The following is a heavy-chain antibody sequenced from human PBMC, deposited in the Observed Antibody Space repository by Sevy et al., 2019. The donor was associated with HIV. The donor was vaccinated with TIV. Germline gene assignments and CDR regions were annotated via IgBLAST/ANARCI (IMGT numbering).Heavy chain of an antibody. Sequence: GGSLRLSCAASGFTFSSYAMSWVRQPPGKGLGWVATFSFGCGKINYADSVKGRFTISGDNSKNTLFLQMNRLRAEDTAVYYCAREGCSRPHDYWGQGTLVTVSS. V-gene: IGHV3-23*01. CDR2: FSFGCGKI. D-gene: IGHD2-2*01. J-gene: IGHJ4*02. CDR3: AREGCSRPHDY. CDR1: GFTFSSYA.